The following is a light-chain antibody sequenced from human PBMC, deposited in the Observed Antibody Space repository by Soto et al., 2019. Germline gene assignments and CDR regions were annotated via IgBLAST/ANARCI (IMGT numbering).Light chain of an antibody. CDR3: RSYTSSSTLVV. CDR2: DVS. V-gene: IGLV2-14*01. J-gene: IGLJ1*01. Sequence: QSALTQPASVSGSPGQSITISCTGTSSDVGGYNYVSWYQQHPGKAPKLMIYDVSNRPSGVSNRFSGSKSGNTASLTISGLQSEDAADYYCRSYTSSSTLVVFGTGTKLTVL. CDR1: SSDVGGYNY.